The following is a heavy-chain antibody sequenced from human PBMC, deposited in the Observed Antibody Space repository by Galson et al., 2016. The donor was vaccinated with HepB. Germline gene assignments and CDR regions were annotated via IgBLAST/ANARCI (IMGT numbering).Heavy chain of an antibody. J-gene: IGHJ4*02. CDR3: ARRMATITSCDY. D-gene: IGHD5-24*01. CDR2: INSDGSST. V-gene: IGHV3-74*01. CDR1: GFTFSSYW. Sequence: SLRLSCAASGFTFSSYWMHWVRQAPGKGLVWVSRINSDGSSTSYADSGKGRFTISRDNAKNTLYLQMNSLRAEDTAVYYCARRMATITSCDYWGQGTLVTVSS.